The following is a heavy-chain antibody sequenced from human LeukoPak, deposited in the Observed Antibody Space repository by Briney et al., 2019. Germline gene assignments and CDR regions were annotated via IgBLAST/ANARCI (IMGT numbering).Heavy chain of an antibody. CDR3: ARDGGVGDGYNYFDN. D-gene: IGHD5-24*01. CDR1: GFTFSSYC. V-gene: IGHV3-33*01. Sequence: RGSLRLSCAASGFTFSSYCMHWVCQAPGKGLEWVAVIWYDGSHKYYADSVKGRFTISRDNSKNTLYLQMNSLRAEDTAVYYCARDGGVGDGYNYFDNWGEGTVVTVSS. J-gene: IGHJ4*02. CDR2: IWYDGSHK.